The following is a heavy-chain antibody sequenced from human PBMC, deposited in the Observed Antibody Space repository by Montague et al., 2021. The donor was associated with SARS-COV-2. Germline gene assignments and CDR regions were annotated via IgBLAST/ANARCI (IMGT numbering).Heavy chain of an antibody. Sequence: SLRLSCAASGFTFSSYNMNWVRQAPGKGLEWVSYISSSSSTIYYAYSVKGRFTISRDNAKDSLYLQMNSLRDEDTAVFYCARVVGPTSYYYYGMDVWGQGTTVTVSS. CDR3: ARVVGPTSYYYYGMDV. V-gene: IGHV3-48*02. J-gene: IGHJ6*02. CDR1: GFTFSSYN. D-gene: IGHD1-26*01. CDR2: ISSSSSTI.